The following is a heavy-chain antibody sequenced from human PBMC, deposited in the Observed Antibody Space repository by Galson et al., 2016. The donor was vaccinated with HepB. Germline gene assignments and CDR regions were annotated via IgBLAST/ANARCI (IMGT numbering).Heavy chain of an antibody. CDR3: ARDRSSGSGNFGY. Sequence: TLSLTCAVSSGSISSSTYYWGWIRQPPGKGLEWIGSIFYSGITYYNPSLTSRVTISLDTSKNQFSLRLSSVTAADTAVYYCARDRSSGSGNFGYWGQGTLVTVAS. CDR2: IFYSGIT. J-gene: IGHJ4*02. V-gene: IGHV4-39*07. CDR1: SGSISSSTYY. D-gene: IGHD3-10*01.